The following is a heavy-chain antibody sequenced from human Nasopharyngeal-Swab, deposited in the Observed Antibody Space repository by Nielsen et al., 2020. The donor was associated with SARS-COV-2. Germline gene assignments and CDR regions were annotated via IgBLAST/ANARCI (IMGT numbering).Heavy chain of an antibody. D-gene: IGHD6-19*01. CDR3: ATYGSGWYEGDFDY. J-gene: IGHJ4*02. V-gene: IGHV4-39*01. CDR1: GGSISSNNYY. Sequence: SETLSLTCTVSGGSISSNNYYWGWIRQPPGKGLEWIGNISYSGRTYYNPSLKSRVTISVDTSKNQFSLKLSSVTAADTAVYYCATYGSGWYEGDFDYWGQGTLVTVSS. CDR2: ISYSGRT.